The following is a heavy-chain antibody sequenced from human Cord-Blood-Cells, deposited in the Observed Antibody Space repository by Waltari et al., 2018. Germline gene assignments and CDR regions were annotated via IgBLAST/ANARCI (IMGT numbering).Heavy chain of an antibody. J-gene: IGHJ4*02. D-gene: IGHD3-10*01. CDR1: GGSISSSSYY. Sequence: QLQLQESGPGLVKPSETLSLTCTVSGGSISSSSYYWGWIRQPPGKGLEWIGSIYYSGSTYYNPSLNSRVTISVDTSKNQFSLKLSSVTAADTAVYYCARLTYYYGSGSYYKGLFDYWGQGTLVTVSS. CDR3: ARLTYYYGSGSYYKGLFDY. CDR2: IYYSGST. V-gene: IGHV4-39*01.